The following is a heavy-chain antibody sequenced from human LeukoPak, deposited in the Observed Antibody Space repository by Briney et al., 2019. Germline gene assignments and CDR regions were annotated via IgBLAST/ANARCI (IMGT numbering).Heavy chain of an antibody. CDR3: AKRHSSNWPYYFDY. J-gene: IGHJ4*02. Sequence: PSETLSLTCTVSGGSIRNYFWSWFRQPPGKTLEWIGFIHTSGGADYNPSLERRVTISLDTSKNQFSLSLSSVTAADTAVYYCAKRHSSNWPYYFDYWGQGTLVTVSS. D-gene: IGHD6-13*01. V-gene: IGHV4-4*09. CDR2: IHTSGGA. CDR1: GGSIRNYF.